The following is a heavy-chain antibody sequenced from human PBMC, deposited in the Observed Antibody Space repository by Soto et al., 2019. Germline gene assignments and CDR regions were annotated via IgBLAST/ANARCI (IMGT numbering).Heavy chain of an antibody. CDR2: IDPSDSYT. Sequence: PGESLKISCKGSGYSLTSYRISWVRQMPGKGLEWMGRIDPSDSYTNYSPSFQGHVTISADKSISTAYLQWSSLKASDTAMYYCARPLTGTPFYYYGMDVWGQGTTVTVSS. V-gene: IGHV5-10-1*01. J-gene: IGHJ6*02. CDR3: ARPLTGTPFYYYGMDV. CDR1: GYSLTSYR. D-gene: IGHD1-7*01.